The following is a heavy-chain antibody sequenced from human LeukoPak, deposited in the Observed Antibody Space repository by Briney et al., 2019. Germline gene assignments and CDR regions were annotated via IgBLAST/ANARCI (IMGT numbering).Heavy chain of an antibody. CDR2: IYYSGST. D-gene: IGHD3-10*01. V-gene: IGHV4-30-4*08. CDR1: GGSISSGDYY. J-gene: IGHJ4*02. Sequence: PSETLSLTCTVSGGSISSGDYYRSWIRQPPGKGLEWIGYIYYSGSTYYNPSLKSRVTISVDTSKNQFSLKLSSVTAADTAVYYCASSITMVRGVIIVWGQGTLVTVSS. CDR3: ASSITMVRGVIIV.